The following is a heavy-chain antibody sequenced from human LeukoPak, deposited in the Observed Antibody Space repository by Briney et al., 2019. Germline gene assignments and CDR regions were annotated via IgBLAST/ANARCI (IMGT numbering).Heavy chain of an antibody. J-gene: IGHJ6*02. CDR2: ISYDGSNK. CDR3: AREYYYGSGSYPVYGMDV. D-gene: IGHD3-10*01. V-gene: IGHV3-30-3*01. CDR1: GFTFSSYA. Sequence: GGSLRLSCAASGFTFSSYAMHWVRQAPGKGLEWVAVISYDGSNKYYADSVKGRFTISRDNSKNTLYLQMNSLRAEDTAVYYCAREYYYGSGSYPVYGMDVWGQGTTVTVSS.